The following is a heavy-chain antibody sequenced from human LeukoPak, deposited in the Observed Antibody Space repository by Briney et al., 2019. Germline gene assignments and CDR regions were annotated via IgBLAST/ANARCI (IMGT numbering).Heavy chain of an antibody. CDR3: AKGLYGSGSYDY. CDR2: LSGSGGST. J-gene: IGHJ4*02. Sequence: GGSLRLSCAASGFTFSSYAMTWVRQAPGKGLEWVSGLSGSGGSTYYADSVKGRFTISRDNSKNTLLLQMNSLRAEDTAVYHCAKGLYGSGSYDYWGQGTLVTVSS. CDR1: GFTFSSYA. D-gene: IGHD3-10*01. V-gene: IGHV3-23*01.